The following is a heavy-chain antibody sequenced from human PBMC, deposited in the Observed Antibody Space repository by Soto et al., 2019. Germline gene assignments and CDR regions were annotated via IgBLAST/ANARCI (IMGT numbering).Heavy chain of an antibody. Sequence: QLVESGGGVVRPGTSLRLSCSASGFPFGSRAMHWVRQAPGKGREWVAIISYDGKSTYYSAPVKGRVFISRDNPQDTLQLQMNSLTTEDTSPCFCARNLCLGSSLGFNASSDDAFDVWGRGTMVTVSS. D-gene: IGHD3-16*01. J-gene: IGHJ3*01. CDR2: ISYDGKST. V-gene: IGHV3-30*03. CDR3: ARNLCLGSSLGFNASSDDAFDV. CDR1: GFPFGSRA.